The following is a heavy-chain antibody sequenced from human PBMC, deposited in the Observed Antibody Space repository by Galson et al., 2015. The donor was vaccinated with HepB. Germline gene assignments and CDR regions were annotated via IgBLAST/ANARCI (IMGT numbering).Heavy chain of an antibody. CDR1: GYTFSTYF. V-gene: IGHV1-18*01. D-gene: IGHD3-16*02. CDR2: IGAYNRDT. Sequence: SVKVSCKASGYTFSTYFITWVRQAPGQGLEWMGWIGAYNRDTNYAQKFQGRVTMTTDTSTSTAYMELRSLRSDDTAVYYCARDLIVMITFGGVIPESNYYYYGMDVWGQGTTVTVSS. CDR3: ARDLIVMITFGGVIPESNYYYYGMDV. J-gene: IGHJ6*02.